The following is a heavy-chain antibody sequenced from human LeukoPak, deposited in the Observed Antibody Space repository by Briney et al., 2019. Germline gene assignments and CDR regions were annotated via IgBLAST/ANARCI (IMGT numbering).Heavy chain of an antibody. CDR2: IYSGGST. CDR3: ARGSSTSSYDY. Sequence: PGGSLRLSCAASGFTVSSNYMSWVRQAPGKGLEWVSVIYSGGSTYYADSVKGGFTISRDNSKNTLYLQMNGLRAEDTAVYYCARGSSTSSYDYWGQGTLVTVSS. D-gene: IGHD2-2*01. J-gene: IGHJ4*02. V-gene: IGHV3-53*01. CDR1: GFTVSSNY.